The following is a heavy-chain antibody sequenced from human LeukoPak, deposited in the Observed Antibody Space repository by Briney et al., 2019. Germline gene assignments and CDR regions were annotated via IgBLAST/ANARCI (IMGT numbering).Heavy chain of an antibody. J-gene: IGHJ5*02. CDR2: IYNSGTT. D-gene: IGHD3-16*01. CDR1: GSSISSGGNY. Sequence: PSETLSLTCTVSGSSISSGGNYWTWIRQPAGKGLEWIGRIYNSGTTNYNPSLKSRLSMSSDTSKNQFSLQMTSVTAADTAVYFCARGLERFSVFGEVTITENWFDPWGPGTLVTVSS. V-gene: IGHV4-61*02. CDR3: ARGLERFSVFGEVTITENWFDP.